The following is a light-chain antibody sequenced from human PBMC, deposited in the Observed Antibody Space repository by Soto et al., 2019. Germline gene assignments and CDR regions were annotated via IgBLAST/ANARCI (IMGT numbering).Light chain of an antibody. Sequence: QSVLTQPPSVSGAPGRTVTISCTGSDSNIGAGFNVHWYQHLPGSAPKLLIYSDNRRPSGVPDRFSGSQSGTSASLAISGRQAEDEGDYYCQSYDSDLTDSYVFGTGTKLTVL. CDR1: DSNIGAGFN. V-gene: IGLV1-40*01. J-gene: IGLJ1*01. CDR2: SDN. CDR3: QSYDSDLTDSYV.